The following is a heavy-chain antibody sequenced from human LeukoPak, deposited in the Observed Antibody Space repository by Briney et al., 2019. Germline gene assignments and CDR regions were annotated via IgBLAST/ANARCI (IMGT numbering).Heavy chain of an antibody. Sequence: SETLSLTCTVSGGSISSYYWSWIRQPPGKGLEWIGYVYYSGSTNYNPSLKSRVTISVGTSKNQFSLKLSSVTAADTAVYYCARYAAVTDTEYFDYWGQGTLVTVSS. CDR1: GGSISSYY. V-gene: IGHV4-59*08. J-gene: IGHJ4*02. CDR2: VYYSGST. D-gene: IGHD6-19*01. CDR3: ARYAAVTDTEYFDY.